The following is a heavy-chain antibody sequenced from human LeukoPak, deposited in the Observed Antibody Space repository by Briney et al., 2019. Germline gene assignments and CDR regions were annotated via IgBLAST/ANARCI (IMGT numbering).Heavy chain of an antibody. CDR1: GFTFSSYS. D-gene: IGHD3-3*01. J-gene: IGHJ6*03. V-gene: IGHV3-21*01. CDR3: ASLGGDKPSYHYYYYYMDV. CDR2: ISSSSSYI. Sequence: PGGSLRLSCAASGFTFSSYSMNWVRQAPGKGLEWVSSISSSSSYIYYADSVKGRFTISRDNAKNSLYLQMNSLRAEDTAVYYCASLGGDKPSYHYYYYYMDVWGKGTTVTVSS.